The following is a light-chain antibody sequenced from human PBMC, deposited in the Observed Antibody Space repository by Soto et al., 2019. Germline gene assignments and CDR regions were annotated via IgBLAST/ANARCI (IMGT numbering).Light chain of an antibody. Sequence: DIVLTQSPATLSLSPGERATLSCRASQRLSTYLAWYQQKPGQAPRLLIYDTSKKATGVPTRFSGSGSGTDFTLTISSLEPADFALCDCQQRSTWPPRYTFGQGTKLEIK. CDR3: QQRSTWPPRYT. J-gene: IGKJ2*01. CDR2: DTS. CDR1: QRLSTY. V-gene: IGKV3-11*01.